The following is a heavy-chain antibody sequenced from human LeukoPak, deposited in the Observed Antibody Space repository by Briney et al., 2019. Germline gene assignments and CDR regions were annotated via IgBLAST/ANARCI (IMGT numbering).Heavy chain of an antibody. CDR1: GGSFSGYY. Sequence: PSETLSLTCAVYGGSFSGYYWSWIRQPPGKGLEWIGEMNHSGSTNYSPSLKSRVTISVDTSKNQFSLKLSSVTAADTAVYYCARRTQDVLRYFDWLFPYYYYYMDVWGKGTTVTISS. J-gene: IGHJ6*03. CDR2: MNHSGST. V-gene: IGHV4-34*01. CDR3: ARRTQDVLRYFDWLFPYYYYYMDV. D-gene: IGHD3-9*01.